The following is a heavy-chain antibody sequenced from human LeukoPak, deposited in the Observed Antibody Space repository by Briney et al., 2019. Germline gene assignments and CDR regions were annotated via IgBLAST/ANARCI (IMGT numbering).Heavy chain of an antibody. V-gene: IGHV3-7*01. J-gene: IGHJ6*03. Sequence: GGSLRLSCTASGFTFSSFWMSWVRQAPGKGLEWMANIKQDGSGKYYVDSVKGRFTISRDNAKNSLSLQMNSLRAEDTAVYYCARYCSSTSCYLGYYYYMDVWGKGTTVTVSS. CDR3: ARYCSSTSCYLGYYYYMDV. D-gene: IGHD2-2*01. CDR2: IKQDGSGK. CDR1: GFTFSSFW.